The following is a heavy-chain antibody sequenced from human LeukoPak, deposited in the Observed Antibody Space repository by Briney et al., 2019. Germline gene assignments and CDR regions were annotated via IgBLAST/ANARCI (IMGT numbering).Heavy chain of an antibody. V-gene: IGHV3-13*04. CDR3: AGVSGSGSYYYDF. D-gene: IGHD3-10*01. J-gene: IGHJ4*02. CDR1: GFTFSSYH. CDR2: IGTAGDT. Sequence: GGSLRLSCAASGFTFSSYHMHWVRQATGKGLEWVSGIGTAGDTYYAGSVKGRFTISRGNAKNSFYLQMNSLRPGDTAVYYCAGVSGSGSYYYDFWGQGILVTVSS.